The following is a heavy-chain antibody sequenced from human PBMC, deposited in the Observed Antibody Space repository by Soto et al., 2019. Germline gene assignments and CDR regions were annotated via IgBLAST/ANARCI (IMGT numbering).Heavy chain of an antibody. V-gene: IGHV1-2*04. J-gene: IGHJ4*02. Sequence: QVQLVQSGAEVKKPGASVKVSCRASGYTFTGYYMHWVRQAPGQGLEWMGWINPNSGGTNYAQNLQVCVTMTRDTSISTAYMDVSRLRSDCTAVYYCASTPCGCTRRYVGSWDYWGQGTLVTVSS. CDR3: ASTPCGCTRRYVGSWDY. CDR2: INPNSGGT. CDR1: GYTFTGYY. D-gene: IGHD2-2*01.